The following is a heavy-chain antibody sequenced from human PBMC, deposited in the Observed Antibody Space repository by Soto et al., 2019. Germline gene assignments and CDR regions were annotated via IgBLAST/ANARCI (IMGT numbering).Heavy chain of an antibody. Sequence: GGSLRLSCAASGFTFSSYAMSWVRQAPGKGLEWVSAISGSGGGTYYADSVKGRFTISRDNSKNTLYLQMNSLRAEDTAVYYCAKDRVPRHLDYDILTGYFDYWGQGTLVTVSS. V-gene: IGHV3-23*01. D-gene: IGHD3-9*01. CDR2: ISGSGGGT. CDR1: GFTFSSYA. CDR3: AKDRVPRHLDYDILTGYFDY. J-gene: IGHJ4*02.